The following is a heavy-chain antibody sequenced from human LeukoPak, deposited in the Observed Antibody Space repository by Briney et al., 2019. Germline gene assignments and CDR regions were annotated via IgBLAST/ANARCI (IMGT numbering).Heavy chain of an antibody. Sequence: PSETLSLTCTVSGGSISSYYWSWIRQPPGKGLEWIGYIYYSGSTNYNPSLKSRVTISVDTSKNQFSLKLGSVTAADTAVYYCASIGRQQRTYYYYYMDVWGKGTTVTVSS. CDR1: GGSISSYY. CDR2: IYYSGST. CDR3: ASIGRQQRTYYYYYMDV. D-gene: IGHD6-13*01. J-gene: IGHJ6*03. V-gene: IGHV4-59*01.